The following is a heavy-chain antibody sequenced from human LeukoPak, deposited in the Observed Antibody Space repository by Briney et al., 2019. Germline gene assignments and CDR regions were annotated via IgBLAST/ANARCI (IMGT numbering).Heavy chain of an antibody. V-gene: IGHV4-59*01. Sequence: SETLSLTCAVSGGSITGYYWNWIRQSPGKGLEWLGYIYYGGSTNYNPSLKSRVTISVDTSKNQFSLKLSSVTAADMAVYYCARVESTRAIDYWGQGTLVTVSS. D-gene: IGHD2-2*01. CDR3: ARVESTRAIDY. CDR2: IYYGGST. J-gene: IGHJ4*02. CDR1: GGSITGYY.